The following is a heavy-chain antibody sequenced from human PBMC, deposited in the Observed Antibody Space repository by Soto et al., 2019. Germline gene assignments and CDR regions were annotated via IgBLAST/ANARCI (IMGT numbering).Heavy chain of an antibody. D-gene: IGHD2-8*01. CDR1: GFTFTNYK. CDR2: ISSGAGYI. V-gene: IGHV3-21*01. CDR3: VRDSPQWAV. Sequence: GGSLRLSCAASGFTFTNYKMNWVRQAPGKGLEWVSSISSGAGYIYYADSVKGRFTISRDDAKNSVYLQMSNLRAEDTGVYYCVRDSPQWAVWGQGTTVTVSS. J-gene: IGHJ6*02.